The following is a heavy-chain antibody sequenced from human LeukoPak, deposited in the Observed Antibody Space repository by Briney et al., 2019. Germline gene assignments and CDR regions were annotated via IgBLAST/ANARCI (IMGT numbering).Heavy chain of an antibody. J-gene: IGHJ6*04. V-gene: IGHV1-46*01. D-gene: IGHD6-25*01. CDR2: INPSGGST. CDR1: GYTFTSYY. Sequence: ASVKVSCKASGYTFTSYYMHWVRQAPGQGLEWMGIINPSGGSTSYAQKFQGRVTMTRDTSTSTVYMELSSLRSEDTVVYYCARDSVFPPVSSGGGKPTYYYYGMDVWGKGTTVTVSS. CDR3: ARDSVFPPVSSGGGKPTYYYYGMDV.